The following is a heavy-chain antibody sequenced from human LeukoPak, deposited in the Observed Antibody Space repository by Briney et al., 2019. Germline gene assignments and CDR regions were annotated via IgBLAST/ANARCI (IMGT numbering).Heavy chain of an antibody. D-gene: IGHD3-10*01. CDR2: ISAYNGNT. Sequence: ASVKVSCKASGYTFTSYGISWVRQAPGQGLEWMGWISAYNGNTNYAQKLQGRVTMTTDTSTSTAYMELRSLRSDDTAVYYCARDYGTKSLNSGSYPKDWGQGTLVTVSS. V-gene: IGHV1-18*01. CDR3: ARDYGTKSLNSGSYPKD. J-gene: IGHJ4*02. CDR1: GYTFTSYG.